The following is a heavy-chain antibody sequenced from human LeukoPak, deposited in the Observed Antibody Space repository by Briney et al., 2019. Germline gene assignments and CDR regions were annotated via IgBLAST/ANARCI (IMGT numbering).Heavy chain of an antibody. CDR3: ARDREYSSGWRFDY. CDR2: ISAYNGNT. Sequence: ASVKVSRKASGYTFTSYGISWVRQAPGQGLEWMGWISAYNGNTNYAQKLQGRVSMNTDTSTSTAYVELRSLRSDDTAVYYCARDREYSSGWRFDYWGQGTLVTVSS. D-gene: IGHD6-19*01. J-gene: IGHJ4*02. V-gene: IGHV1-18*04. CDR1: GYTFTSYG.